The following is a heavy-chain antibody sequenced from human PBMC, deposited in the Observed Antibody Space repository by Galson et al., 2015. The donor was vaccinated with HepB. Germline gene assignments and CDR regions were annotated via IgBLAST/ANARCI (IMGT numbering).Heavy chain of an antibody. CDR3: AHRASSGYPNAFDI. V-gene: IGHV2-5*01. CDR1: GFSLSTSGVG. D-gene: IGHD5-12*01. J-gene: IGHJ3*02. Sequence: PALVKPTQTLTLTCTFSGFSLSTSGVGVGWIRQPPGKALEWLALIYGNDDKRYSPSLKSRLTITKDTSKNQVVLTMTNMDPVDTATYYCAHRASSGYPNAFDIWGQGTTVTVSS. CDR2: IYGNDDK.